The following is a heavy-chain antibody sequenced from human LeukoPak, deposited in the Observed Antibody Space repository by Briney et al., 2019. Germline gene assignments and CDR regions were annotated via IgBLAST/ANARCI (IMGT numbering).Heavy chain of an antibody. D-gene: IGHD3-10*01. V-gene: IGHV3-30*02. CDR1: GFTFSSYG. CDR2: IHYDGSNK. CDR3: AKLIYYSASGSPGDY. J-gene: IGHJ4*02. Sequence: GGSLRLSCAASGFTFSSYGMHWVRQAPGKGLEWVAFIHYDGSNKYYADSVKGRFTISRDNSKNTLYLQMSSLSAEDTAIYFCAKLIYYSASGSPGDYWGQGTLVTVSS.